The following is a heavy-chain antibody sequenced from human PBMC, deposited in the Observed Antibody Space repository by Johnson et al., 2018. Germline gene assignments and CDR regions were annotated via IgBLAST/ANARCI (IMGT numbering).Heavy chain of an antibody. CDR3: TRGSVVTPPYFQH. CDR2: INHSGST. J-gene: IGHJ1*01. CDR1: GGSFSGYY. Sequence: QVQLQQWGAGLLKPSEPLSLTCAVYGGSFSGYYWSWIRQPPGKGLEWIGEINHSGSTNYNPSLKSRVTISVDTSKNQFSLKLSSVTAADTAVYFCTRGSVVTPPYFQHWGQGTLVTVSS. V-gene: IGHV4-34*01. D-gene: IGHD4-23*01.